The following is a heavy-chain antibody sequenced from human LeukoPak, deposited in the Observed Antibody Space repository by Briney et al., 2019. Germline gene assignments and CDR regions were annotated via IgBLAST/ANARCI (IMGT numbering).Heavy chain of an antibody. J-gene: IGHJ4*02. V-gene: IGHV3-9*01. CDR3: AKARGPGIAAAGLDY. Sequence: GGSLRLSCAASGFTFDDYAMHWVRHAPGKGLEWVSGISWNSGIIGYADSVKGRFTISRDNAKNSLYLQMNSLRAEDTALYYCAKARGPGIAAAGLDYWGQGTLVTVSS. D-gene: IGHD6-13*01. CDR2: ISWNSGII. CDR1: GFTFDDYA.